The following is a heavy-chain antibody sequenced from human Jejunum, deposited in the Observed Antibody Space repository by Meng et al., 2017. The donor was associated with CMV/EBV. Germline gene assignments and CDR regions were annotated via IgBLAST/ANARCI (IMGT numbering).Heavy chain of an antibody. CDR1: YV. V-gene: IGHV3-23*01. CDR3: ARDWSETYDWGSHHYSPWPY. CDR2: VAGNGWT. Sequence: YVMSWVHPAPGKGLEWVSIVAGNGWTYYSASVKCRFIISRDSSTNTLNLQMHSLRVEDTALYYCARDWSETYDWGSHHYSPWPYWGQGTLVTVSS. J-gene: IGHJ1*01. D-gene: IGHD3-16*02.